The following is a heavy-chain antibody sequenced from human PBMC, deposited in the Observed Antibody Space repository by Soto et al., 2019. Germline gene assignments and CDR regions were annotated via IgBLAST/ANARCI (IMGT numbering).Heavy chain of an antibody. CDR1: GFTFSSYA. V-gene: IGHV3-30-3*01. Sequence: QVQLVESGGGVVQPGRSLRLSCAASGFTFSSYAMHWVRQAPGKGLEWVAVISYDGSNKYYADSVKGRFTISRDNSKNTLYLQMNSLRAEDTAVYYCARDPRGPAKPHTYYFDYWGQGTLVTVSS. D-gene: IGHD2-2*01. J-gene: IGHJ4*02. CDR3: ARDPRGPAKPHTYYFDY. CDR2: ISYDGSNK.